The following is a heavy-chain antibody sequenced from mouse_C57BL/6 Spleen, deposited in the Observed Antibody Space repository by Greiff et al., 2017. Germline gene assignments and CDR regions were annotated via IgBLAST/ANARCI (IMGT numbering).Heavy chain of an antibody. CDR1: GYTFTSYW. V-gene: IGHV1-52*01. D-gene: IGHD3-2*02. Sequence: QVQLQQPGAELVRPGSSVKLSCKASGYTFTSYWMHWVKQRPIQGLEWIGNIDPSDSETHYNQKFKDKATLTVDKSSSTAYMQLSSLTSEDSAVYYCAREGGAQASDYAMDYWGQGTSVTVSS. CDR2: IDPSDSET. CDR3: AREGGAQASDYAMDY. J-gene: IGHJ4*01.